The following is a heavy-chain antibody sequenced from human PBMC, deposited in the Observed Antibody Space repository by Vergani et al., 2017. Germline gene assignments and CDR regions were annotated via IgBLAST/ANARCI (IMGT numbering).Heavy chain of an antibody. J-gene: IGHJ6*02. CDR1: GGSFSGYY. V-gene: IGHV4-34*01. CDR3: ATPLVLRYFDRLPAKNTHGMDV. Sequence: QVQLQQWGAGLLKPSETLSLTCAVYGGSFSGYYWSWIRQHPGKGLEWIGYIYYSGSTYYNPSLKSRVTISVDTSKNQFSLKLSSVTAADTAVYYCATPLVLRYFDRLPAKNTHGMDVWGQGTTVTVSS. D-gene: IGHD3-9*01. CDR2: IYYSGST.